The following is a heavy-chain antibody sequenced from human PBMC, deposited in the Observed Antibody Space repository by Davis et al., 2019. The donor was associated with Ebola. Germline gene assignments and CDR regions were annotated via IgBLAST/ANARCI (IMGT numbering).Heavy chain of an antibody. J-gene: IGHJ6*02. Sequence: ASVKVSCKASGYTFTGYYMHWVRQAPGQGLEWMGWISAYNGNTNYAQKLQGRVTMTTDTSTSTAYMELRSLRSDDTAVYYCARDHHYDFWSGTQSYYYGMDVWGQGTTVTVSS. CDR2: ISAYNGNT. D-gene: IGHD3-3*01. CDR3: ARDHHYDFWSGTQSYYYGMDV. CDR1: GYTFTGYY. V-gene: IGHV1-18*04.